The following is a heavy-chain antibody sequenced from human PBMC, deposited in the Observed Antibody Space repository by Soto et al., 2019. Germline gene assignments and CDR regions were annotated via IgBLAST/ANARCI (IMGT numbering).Heavy chain of an antibody. Sequence: VQLLESGGGLVQPGGSLRLSCAASGFTFGNYAMTWVRQAPGKGLEWVSTISGSGGSTYYADSVKGRFTISRDNSKSIMYLQMNALRAEDTAVYYCAKCSASNCRKEYFQYGGQGTLVTVSS. CDR3: AKCSASNCRKEYFQY. D-gene: IGHD2-15*01. J-gene: IGHJ1*01. CDR2: ISGSGGST. V-gene: IGHV3-23*01. CDR1: GFTFGNYA.